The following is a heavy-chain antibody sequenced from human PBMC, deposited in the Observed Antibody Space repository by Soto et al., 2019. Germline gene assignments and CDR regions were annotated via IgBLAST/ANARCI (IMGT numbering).Heavy chain of an antibody. D-gene: IGHD3-10*01. V-gene: IGHV4-31*03. CDR2: IDYSGST. J-gene: IGHJ5*01. CDR1: GGSIGSAGYY. Sequence: PSETLSLTCTVSGGSIGSAGYYWSWIRQPPGKGLEWIGYIDYSGSTYYNSSLKSRLTISIDTSKNHFSLKLNSVTAADSAVYYCARDFMVRGAPYNWFDPWGQGTLVTVSS. CDR3: ARDFMVRGAPYNWFDP.